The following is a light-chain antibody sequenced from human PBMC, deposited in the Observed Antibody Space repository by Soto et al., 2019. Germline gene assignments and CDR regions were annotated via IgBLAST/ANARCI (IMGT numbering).Light chain of an antibody. CDR3: QHRTNWPRT. J-gene: IGKJ2*01. CDR2: DAS. Sequence: EIVLTQSPATLSLSPGERATFSCRASQSVGTFLAWYQQKPGQAPRLVIYDASKRATGIPARFSGTGSGTDFALTISSVEPEVFAVYYCQHRTNWPRTFGQGTKLDIK. V-gene: IGKV3-11*01. CDR1: QSVGTF.